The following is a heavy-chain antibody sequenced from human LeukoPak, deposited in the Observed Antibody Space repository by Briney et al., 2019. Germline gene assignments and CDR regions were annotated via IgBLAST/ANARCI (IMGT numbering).Heavy chain of an antibody. CDR2: IIPIFGTA. D-gene: IGHD6-19*01. J-gene: IGHJ4*02. CDR1: GGTFSSYA. Sequence: SVKVSCKASGGTFSSYAISWVRQAPGQGLEWMGGIIPIFGTANYAQKFQGRVTITADESTSTASMELSSLRSEDTAVYYCARDSSGWSDDGWYYWGQGTLVTVSS. CDR3: ARDSSGWSDDGWYY. V-gene: IGHV1-69*13.